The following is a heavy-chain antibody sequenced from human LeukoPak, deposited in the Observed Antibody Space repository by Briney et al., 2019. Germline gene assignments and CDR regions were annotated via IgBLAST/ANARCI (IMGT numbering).Heavy chain of an antibody. CDR2: IDWDDEK. CDR1: GFSLSTSGVG. V-gene: IGHV2-5*02. CDR3: ARLTGARGFDY. J-gene: IGHJ4*02. Sequence: SGPTLVKPTQTLTLTCTFSGFSLSTSGVGVGWIRQPPGKALEWLAVIDWDDEKRYSPSLKSRLTITKGTSNNQVVLTMSSVDPVDTATCYCARLTGARGFDYWGQGTLVTVSS. D-gene: IGHD3-10*01.